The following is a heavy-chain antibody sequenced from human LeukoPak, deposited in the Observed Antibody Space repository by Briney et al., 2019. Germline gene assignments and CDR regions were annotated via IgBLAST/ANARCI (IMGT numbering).Heavy chain of an antibody. D-gene: IGHD2-15*01. CDR3: VKGAAYHLGDAFDI. CDR2: ISWNSGTI. CDR1: GFTFDDYV. V-gene: IGHV3-9*01. Sequence: GGSLRLSCAASGFTFDDYVMNWVRQAPGKGLEWVSGISWNSGTIGYADSVKGRFTVSRDNAKNSLYLQMNSLRAEDTALYYCVKGAAYHLGDAFDIWGQGTMVTVSS. J-gene: IGHJ3*02.